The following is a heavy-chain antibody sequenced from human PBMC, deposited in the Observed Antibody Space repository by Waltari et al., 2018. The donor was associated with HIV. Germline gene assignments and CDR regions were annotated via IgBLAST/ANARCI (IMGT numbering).Heavy chain of an antibody. CDR3: ARIRGGTTVTKAYYYYGMDV. J-gene: IGHJ6*02. Sequence: QVTLRESGPALVKPTQTLTLTCTFSGFSLSTSGMCVSWIRQPPGKALEWLALIDWDDDKYYSTSLNIMLTISKDTSKNQVVLTKTNMDPVDTATYYCARIRGGTTVTKAYYYYGMDVWGQGTTVTVSS. D-gene: IGHD4-4*01. V-gene: IGHV2-70*01. CDR2: IDWDDDK. CDR1: GFSLSTSGMC.